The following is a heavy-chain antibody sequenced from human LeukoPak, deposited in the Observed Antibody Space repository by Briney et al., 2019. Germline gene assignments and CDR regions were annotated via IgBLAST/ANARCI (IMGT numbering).Heavy chain of an antibody. V-gene: IGHV3-30*04. J-gene: IGHJ5*02. CDR1: GFTFSSYA. CDR3: ARVGRYSGYDTPWGP. Sequence: GGPLRLSCAASGFTFSSYAMHWVRQAPGKGLEWVAVISYDGSNKYYADSVKGRFTISRDNSKNTLYLQMNSLRAEDTAVYYCARVGRYSGYDTPWGPWGQGTLVTVSS. D-gene: IGHD5-12*01. CDR2: ISYDGSNK.